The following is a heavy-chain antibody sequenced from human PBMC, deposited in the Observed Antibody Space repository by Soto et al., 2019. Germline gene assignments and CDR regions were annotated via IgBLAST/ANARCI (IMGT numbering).Heavy chain of an antibody. CDR3: ARDGDGIAAHIDYFDY. CDR2: IWYDGSNK. D-gene: IGHD6-13*01. J-gene: IGHJ4*02. V-gene: IGHV3-33*01. Sequence: LRLSCAASGFTFSSYGMHWVRQAPGKGLEWVAVIWYDGSNKYYADSVKGRFTISRDNSKNTLYLQMNSLRAEDTAVYYCARDGDGIAAHIDYFDYWGQGTLVTVSS. CDR1: GFTFSSYG.